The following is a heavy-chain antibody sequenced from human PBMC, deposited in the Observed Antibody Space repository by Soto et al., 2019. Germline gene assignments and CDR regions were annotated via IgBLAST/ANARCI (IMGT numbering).Heavy chain of an antibody. CDR2: IYYSGST. J-gene: IGHJ3*02. CDR3: ARDLYYSSGRYFDHDAFDI. Sequence: PSETLSLTCTVSGGSISAGGYSWNWIRQHPGKGLEWIGYIYYSGSTHSNPSLKSRVNLSLDTSKKQFSLRLNSVTAADTAVYYCARDLYYSSGRYFDHDAFDIWGQGTVVTVSS. V-gene: IGHV4-31*03. D-gene: IGHD6-19*01. CDR1: GGSISAGGYS.